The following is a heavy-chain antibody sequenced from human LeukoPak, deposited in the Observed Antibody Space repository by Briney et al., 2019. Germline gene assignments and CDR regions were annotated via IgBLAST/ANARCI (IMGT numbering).Heavy chain of an antibody. D-gene: IGHD1-26*01. CDR2: IYSGGST. V-gene: IGHV3-53*01. CDR3: ARDNSGSYYYYGMDV. J-gene: IGHJ6*02. Sequence: QAGGSLRLSCAASGFTVSSNYMSWVRQAPGKGREWVSVIYSGGSTYYADSVKGRFNISRDNSKNTLYLQMNSLRAEDTAVYYCARDNSGSYYYYGMDVWGQGTTVTVSS. CDR1: GFTVSSNY.